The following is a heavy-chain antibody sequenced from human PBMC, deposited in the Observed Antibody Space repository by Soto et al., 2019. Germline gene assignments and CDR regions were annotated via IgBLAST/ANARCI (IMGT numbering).Heavy chain of an antibody. J-gene: IGHJ4*02. CDR3: ARGDDYGGNSHFDY. V-gene: IGHV4-30-2*01. D-gene: IGHD4-17*01. Sequence: QLQLQESGSGLVKPSQTLSLTCAVSGGSISSGGYSWSWIRQPPGKGLEWIGYIYHSGSTYYNPSLKSRVTISVDRSKNPISPKLSSVTAADTAVYSCARGDDYGGNSHFDYWGQGTLVTVSS. CDR1: GGSISSGGYS. CDR2: IYHSGST.